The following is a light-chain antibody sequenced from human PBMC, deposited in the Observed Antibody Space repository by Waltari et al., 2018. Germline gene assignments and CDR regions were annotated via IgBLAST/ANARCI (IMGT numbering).Light chain of an antibody. J-gene: IGLJ1*01. Sequence: QSALTQPASVSGSPGQSITISCTGTSSDLGGDNSVPWYQQHPGKAPKLIIYEVSNRPSGVSNRFSGSKSGNTASLTISGLQAEDEADYYCSSYTSSSTLNVFGTGTKVTGL. V-gene: IGLV2-14*01. CDR3: SSYTSSSTLNV. CDR1: SSDLGGDNS. CDR2: EVS.